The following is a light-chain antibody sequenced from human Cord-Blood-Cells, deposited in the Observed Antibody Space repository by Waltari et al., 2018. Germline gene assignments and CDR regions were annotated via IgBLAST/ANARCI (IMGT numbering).Light chain of an antibody. CDR3: CSYAGSYTRV. CDR1: SSDVGGYNY. J-gene: IGLJ3*02. Sequence: QSALTQPRSVSGSPGQSVTISCTGTSSDVGGYNYVSWYQQHPGKAPKLMIYDVSKRPSGVPYRFPGSKSGNTASLTISGLQAEDEADYYCCSYAGSYTRVFGGGTKLTVL. CDR2: DVS. V-gene: IGLV2-11*01.